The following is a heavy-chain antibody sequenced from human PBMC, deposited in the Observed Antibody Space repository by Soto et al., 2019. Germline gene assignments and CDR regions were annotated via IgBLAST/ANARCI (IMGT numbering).Heavy chain of an antibody. D-gene: IGHD3-10*01. CDR2: INHSGST. V-gene: IGHV4-34*01. CDR1: CGSFIGYY. Sequence: PSETLSLTCAFYCGSFIGYYWSWIRQPPGKGLEWIGEINHSGSTNYNPSLKSRVTISVDTSKNQFSLKLSSVTAADTAVYYCARGRGYYYYYGMDVWGQGTTVTVSS. J-gene: IGHJ6*02. CDR3: ARGRGYYYYYGMDV.